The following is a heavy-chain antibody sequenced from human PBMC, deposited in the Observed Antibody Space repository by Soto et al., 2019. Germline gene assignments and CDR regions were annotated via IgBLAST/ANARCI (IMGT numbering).Heavy chain of an antibody. J-gene: IGHJ6*02. CDR2: ISYDGSNK. Sequence: GGSLRLSCAASGFTFSSYGMHWVRQAPGKGLEWVAVISYDGSNKYYADSVKGRFTISRDNSKNTLYLQMNSLRAEDTAVYYCAKVLGELELPTPPDYYYGMDVWGQGTTVTVSS. D-gene: IGHD1-7*01. CDR3: AKVLGELELPTPPDYYYGMDV. CDR1: GFTFSSYG. V-gene: IGHV3-30*18.